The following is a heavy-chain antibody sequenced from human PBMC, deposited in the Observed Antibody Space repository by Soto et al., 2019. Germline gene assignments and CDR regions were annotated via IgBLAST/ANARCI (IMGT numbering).Heavy chain of an antibody. V-gene: IGHV1-69*01. CDR3: ASPDVAARFADNYYYYDMDV. D-gene: IGHD6-6*01. J-gene: IGHJ6*02. CDR2: LIPIFGTA. Sequence: QVQLVQSGAEVKKPGSSVKVSCKASGGTFSSYAISWVRQAPGQGLEWTGGLIPIFGTANCAQKFQGRVTIKADEYTGTAYLERSRDRSAGTALYYWASPDVAARFADNYYYYDMDVWGQGTTFTVSS. CDR1: GGTFSSYA.